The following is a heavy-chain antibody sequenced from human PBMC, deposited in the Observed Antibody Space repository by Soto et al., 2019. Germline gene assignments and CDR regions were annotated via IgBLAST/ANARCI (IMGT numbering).Heavy chain of an antibody. CDR3: ARDANDYGDYVGDWFDP. CDR2: ISYDGSNK. V-gene: IGHV3-30-3*01. Sequence: QVQLVESGGGVVQPGRSLRLSCAASGFTFSSYAMHWVRQAPGKGLEWVAVISYDGSNKYYADSVKGRFTISRDNSKNTLYLQMNSLRAEDTAVYYFARDANDYGDYVGDWFDPWGQGTLATVSS. CDR1: GFTFSSYA. D-gene: IGHD4-17*01. J-gene: IGHJ5*02.